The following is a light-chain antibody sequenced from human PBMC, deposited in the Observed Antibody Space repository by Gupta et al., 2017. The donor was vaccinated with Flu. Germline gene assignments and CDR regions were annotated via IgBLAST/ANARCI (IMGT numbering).Light chain of an antibody. CDR1: QNIDSY. V-gene: IGKV1-39*01. Sequence: DIQMTQSPSSLSASVGDRITITCRASQNIDSYLNWYQQKPGKAPHLLIYKASSLQSGVPPRFSGGGSGTDFSLSISSLQPEDFATYYCQQSDSTPPNFGRGTKLEIK. CDR3: QQSDSTPPN. CDR2: KAS. J-gene: IGKJ2*01.